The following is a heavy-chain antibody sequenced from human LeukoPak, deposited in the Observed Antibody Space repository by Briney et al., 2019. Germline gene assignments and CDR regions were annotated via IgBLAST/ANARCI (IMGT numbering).Heavy chain of an antibody. CDR3: ATPRGLDRRGYLNYFEY. J-gene: IGHJ4*02. D-gene: IGHD3-22*01. Sequence: ASVKVSCKTSGYTAQYVHWVRQAPGQGLDWMGRINPNTGGTNYAQNFLGRVTVTRDTSITTAYMEMSRLRSDDTAVYYCATPRGLDRRGYLNYFEYWGQGTLVSVSS. CDR1: GYTAQY. CDR2: INPNTGGT. V-gene: IGHV1-2*06.